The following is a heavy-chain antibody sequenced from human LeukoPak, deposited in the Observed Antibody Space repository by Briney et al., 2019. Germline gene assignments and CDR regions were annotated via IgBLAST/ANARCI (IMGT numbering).Heavy chain of an antibody. Sequence: GGSLRLSCAASGFTFDDYAMHWVRQAPGKGLEWVSGISWNSGSIGYADSVKGRFTISRDNAKNSLYLQMNSLRAEDMALYYCAKGIGGATGFDYWGQGTLVTVSS. CDR1: GFTFDDYA. CDR3: AKGIGGATGFDY. J-gene: IGHJ4*02. V-gene: IGHV3-9*03. CDR2: ISWNSGSI. D-gene: IGHD1-26*01.